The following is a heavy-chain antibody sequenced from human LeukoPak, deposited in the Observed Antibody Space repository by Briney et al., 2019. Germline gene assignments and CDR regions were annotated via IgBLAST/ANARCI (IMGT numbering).Heavy chain of an antibody. V-gene: IGHV1-69*13. D-gene: IGHD4-17*01. CDR2: IIPIFGTA. Sequence: SVKLSCKASGGTFSSYAISWVRQAPGQGLQWMGGIIPIFGTANYAQKFQGRVTITADESTSTAYMELSSLRSEYTAVSYCARVLPSGVTVTTHWGQGTLVTVYS. CDR1: GGTFSSYA. CDR3: ARVLPSGVTVTTH. J-gene: IGHJ4*02.